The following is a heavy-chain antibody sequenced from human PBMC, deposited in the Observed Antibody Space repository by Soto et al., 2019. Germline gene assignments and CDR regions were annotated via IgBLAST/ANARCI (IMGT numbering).Heavy chain of an antibody. CDR3: ARDRGRSGSYYNPFDY. J-gene: IGHJ4*02. CDR1: GGSISSGDYY. CDR2: IYYSGST. Sequence: TVSGGSISSGDYYWSWIRQPPGKGLEWIGYIYYSGSTYYNPSLKSRVTISVDTSKNQFSLKLSSVTAADTAVYYCARDRGRSGSYYNPFDYWGQGTLVTVS. V-gene: IGHV4-30-4*01. D-gene: IGHD3-10*01.